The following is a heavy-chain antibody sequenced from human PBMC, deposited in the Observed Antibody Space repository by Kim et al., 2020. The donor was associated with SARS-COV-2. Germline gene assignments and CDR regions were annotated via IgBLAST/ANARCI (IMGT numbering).Heavy chain of an antibody. V-gene: IGHV4-31*03. CDR1: GGSISSGGYY. Sequence: SETLSLTCTVSGGSISSGGYYWSWIRQHPGKGLEWIGYIYYSGSTYYNPSLKSRVTISVDTSKNQFSLKLSSVTAADTAVYYCAREDCSSTSCYTWDDNWFDPWGQGTLVTVSS. D-gene: IGHD2-2*02. J-gene: IGHJ5*02. CDR3: AREDCSSTSCYTWDDNWFDP. CDR2: IYYSGST.